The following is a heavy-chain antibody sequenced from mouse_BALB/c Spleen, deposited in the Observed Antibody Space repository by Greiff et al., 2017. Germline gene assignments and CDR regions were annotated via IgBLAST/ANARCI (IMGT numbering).Heavy chain of an antibody. Sequence: EVKVEESGGGLVQPGGSMKLSCVASGFTFSSYWMSWVRQSPEKGLEWVAEIRLKSDNYATHYAESVKGKFTISRDDSKSRLYLQMNSLRAEDTGIYYCTGNWYFDVWGAGTTVTVSS. CDR1: GFTFSSYW. CDR2: IRLKSDNYAT. V-gene: IGHV6-6*02. CDR3: TGNWYFDV. J-gene: IGHJ1*01.